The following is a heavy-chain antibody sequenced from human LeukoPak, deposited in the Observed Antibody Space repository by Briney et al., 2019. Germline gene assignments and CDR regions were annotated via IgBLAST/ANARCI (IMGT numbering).Heavy chain of an antibody. CDR3: AIIGHYYDSSGYFRTDY. CDR1: GYTFTSYG. Sequence: ASVKVSCKASGYTFTSYGISWVRQAPGQGLEWMGWISAYNGNTNYAQKLQGRVTMTTDTSTSTAYMELSSLRSEDTAVYYCAIIGHYYDSSGYFRTDYWGQGTLVTVSS. CDR2: ISAYNGNT. D-gene: IGHD3-22*01. V-gene: IGHV1-18*01. J-gene: IGHJ4*02.